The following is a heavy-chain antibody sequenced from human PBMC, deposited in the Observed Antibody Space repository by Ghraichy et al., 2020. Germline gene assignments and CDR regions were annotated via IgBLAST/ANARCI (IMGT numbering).Heavy chain of an antibody. V-gene: IGHV3-33*01. CDR2: IWYDGSNK. CDR1: GFTFSSYG. D-gene: IGHD3-3*01. Sequence: GGSLRLSCAASGFTFSSYGMHWVRQAPGKGLEWVAVIWYDGSNKYYADSVKGRFTISRDNSKNTLYLQMNSLRAEDTAVYYCARDRISHRAVIIYYYYYGMDVWGQGTTVTVSS. J-gene: IGHJ6*02. CDR3: ARDRISHRAVIIYYYYYGMDV.